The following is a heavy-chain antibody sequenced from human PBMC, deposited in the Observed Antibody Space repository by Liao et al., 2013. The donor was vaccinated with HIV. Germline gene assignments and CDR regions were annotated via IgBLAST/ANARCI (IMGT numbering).Heavy chain of an antibody. CDR2: INHTGST. Sequence: QVQLQQWGAGLLTPSETLSLTCAVSGGSFSGYYWSWIRQPPGKGLEWIGEINHTGSTNYNPSLKSRVTISADTSKNQFSLKLSSMTAADTAVYYCARGVRATMVRGISYNYWGQGTLVTVSS. CDR3: ARGVRATMVRGISYNY. D-gene: IGHD3-10*01. J-gene: IGHJ4*02. V-gene: IGHV4-34*01. CDR1: GGSFSGYY.